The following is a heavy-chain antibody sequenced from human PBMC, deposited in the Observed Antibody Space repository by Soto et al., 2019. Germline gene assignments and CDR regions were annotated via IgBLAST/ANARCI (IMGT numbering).Heavy chain of an antibody. CDR2: IYYRGNA. CDR3: AKDKIAVAALANYFDY. V-gene: IGHV4-39*02. J-gene: IGHJ4*02. D-gene: IGHD6-19*01. Sequence: PSETLSLTCSVSDDSINSDKYYWGWIRQPPGKGLEWIGSIYYRGNAYYNPSLQTRVTISLGKSRSQFSLKLNSVTAADSAVYYCAKDKIAVAALANYFDYWGQGTLVTVSS. CDR1: DDSINSDKYY.